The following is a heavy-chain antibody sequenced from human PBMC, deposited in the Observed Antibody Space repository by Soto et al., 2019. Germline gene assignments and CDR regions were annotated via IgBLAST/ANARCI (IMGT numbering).Heavy chain of an antibody. Sequence: SETLSLTCTVSGGSISSRSYYWGWIRQPPGKGLEWIGSIYYSGSTYYNPSLKSRVTISVDTSKNQFSLKLSSVTAADTAVYYCARLLYGSGSYYYWGQGTLVTVSS. D-gene: IGHD3-10*01. CDR1: GGSISSRSYY. CDR3: ARLLYGSGSYYY. CDR2: IYYSGST. J-gene: IGHJ4*02. V-gene: IGHV4-39*01.